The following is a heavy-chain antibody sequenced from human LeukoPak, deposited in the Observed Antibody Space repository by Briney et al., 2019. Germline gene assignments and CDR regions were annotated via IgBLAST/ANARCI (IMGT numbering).Heavy chain of an antibody. CDR2: IYHSGST. V-gene: IGHV4-38-2*02. CDR1: GYSISSGYY. D-gene: IGHD2-15*01. Sequence: SETLSLTCAVSGYSISSGYYWGWTRQPPGKGLEWIGSIYHSGSTYYNPSLKSRVTISVDTSKNQFSLKLSSVTAADTAVYYCAREEDCSGGSCHLDWGQGTLVTASS. J-gene: IGHJ4*02. CDR3: AREEDCSGGSCHLD.